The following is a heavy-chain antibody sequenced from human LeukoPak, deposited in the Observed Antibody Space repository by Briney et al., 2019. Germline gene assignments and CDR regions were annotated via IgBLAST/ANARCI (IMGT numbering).Heavy chain of an antibody. Sequence: GSLRLPCVASGFTFSSYSMSWVRQAPGKGLEWVSYISSSSGTIYYADSVKGRFTISRDNAKNSLYLQMDSLRGEDTAVYYCARDRNWDFDYWGQGSLVTVSS. CDR2: ISSSSGTI. CDR1: GFTFSSYS. CDR3: ARDRNWDFDY. D-gene: IGHD7-27*01. V-gene: IGHV3-48*01. J-gene: IGHJ4*02.